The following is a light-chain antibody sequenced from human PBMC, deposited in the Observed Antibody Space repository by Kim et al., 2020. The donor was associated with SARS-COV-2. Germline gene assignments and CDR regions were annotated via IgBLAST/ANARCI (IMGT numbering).Light chain of an antibody. Sequence: ASVGDRVTITCRASQTITRWLAWYRQKLGKAPELLIYGASTLHSGVPSRFSGSGSGTEFTLTINGLQPDDFATYYCQQYNLYPLTFGGGTKVDIK. CDR3: QQYNLYPLT. CDR1: QTITRW. V-gene: IGKV1-5*01. CDR2: GAS. J-gene: IGKJ4*01.